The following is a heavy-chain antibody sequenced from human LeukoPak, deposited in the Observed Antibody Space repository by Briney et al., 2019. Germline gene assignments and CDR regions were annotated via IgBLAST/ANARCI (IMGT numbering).Heavy chain of an antibody. CDR1: GFTFSSYW. CDR3: ARGLIWFGEFTFDY. CDR2: INSDGSST. Sequence: GGSLRLSCAASGFTFSSYWMHWVRQAPGKGLEWVSRINSDGSSTSYADSVKGRFTISRDNAKNTLYLQMNSLRAEDTAVYYCARGLIWFGEFTFDYWGQGTLVTVSS. J-gene: IGHJ4*02. V-gene: IGHV3-74*01. D-gene: IGHD3-10*01.